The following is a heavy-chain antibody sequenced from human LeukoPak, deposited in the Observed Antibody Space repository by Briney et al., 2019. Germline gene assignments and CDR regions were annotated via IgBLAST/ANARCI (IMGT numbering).Heavy chain of an antibody. D-gene: IGHD3-22*01. V-gene: IGHV1-8*01. CDR2: MNLNTGRT. Sequence: ASVKVSCKASRYTFTSYDINWVREAAGQRLEWMGWMNLNTGRTGFAQKFQGRLTMTRDASISTAYMELSSLRSDDTAVYYCARLSQTPDYYSNGGYYYLGYWGQGTPVTVSS. J-gene: IGHJ4*02. CDR1: RYTFTSYD. CDR3: ARLSQTPDYYSNGGYYYLGY.